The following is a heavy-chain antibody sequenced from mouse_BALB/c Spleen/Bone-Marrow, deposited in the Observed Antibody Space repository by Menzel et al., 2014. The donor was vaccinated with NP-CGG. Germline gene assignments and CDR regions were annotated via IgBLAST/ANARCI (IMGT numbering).Heavy chain of an antibody. CDR2: IWGDGST. J-gene: IGHJ1*01. Sequence: VHLVESGPGLVSPSQRLSITCTVSGFSLTGYGVNWVRQPPGKGLEWLGMIWGDGSTDYNSALKSRLSISKDNSKSQVFLEMNSLQTDDTARYYCARGNYRYDGYFDVWGAGTTVTVSS. CDR1: GFSLTGYG. D-gene: IGHD2-14*01. V-gene: IGHV2-6-7*01. CDR3: ARGNYRYDGYFDV.